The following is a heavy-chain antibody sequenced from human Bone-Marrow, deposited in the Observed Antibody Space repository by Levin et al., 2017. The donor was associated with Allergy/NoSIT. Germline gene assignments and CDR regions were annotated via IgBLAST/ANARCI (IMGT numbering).Heavy chain of an antibody. D-gene: IGHD1-26*01. CDR1: AFPFHNYA. V-gene: IGHV3-30*04. J-gene: IGHJ4*02. CDR3: AREWGVGVTDPYLDH. Sequence: GGSLRLSCATSAFPFHNYAFHWVRQAPGKGLEWVGVTSFDGSTSYYAHSVKGRFTISRDNSKKTLYLQMDSLTSEDTAIYYCAREWGVGVTDPYLDHWGQGTLVTVSS. CDR2: TSFDGSTS.